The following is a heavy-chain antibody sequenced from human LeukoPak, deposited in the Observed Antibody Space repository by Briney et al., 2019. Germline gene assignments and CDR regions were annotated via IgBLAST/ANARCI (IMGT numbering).Heavy chain of an antibody. D-gene: IGHD3-22*01. J-gene: IGHJ4*02. V-gene: IGHV3-48*04. CDR1: GFTFSSYS. CDR3: ARIKYYYDSSSYYSGPDY. CDR2: ISSSSTI. Sequence: GESLRLSCAASGFTFSSYSMNWVRQAPGKGLEWVSYISSSSTIYYADSVKGRFTISRDNAKNSLYLQMNSLRAEDTAVYYCARIKYYYDSSSYYSGPDYWGQGTLVTVSS.